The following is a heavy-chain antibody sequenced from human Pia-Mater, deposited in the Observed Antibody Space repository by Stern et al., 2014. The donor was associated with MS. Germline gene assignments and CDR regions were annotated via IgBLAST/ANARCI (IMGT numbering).Heavy chain of an antibody. CDR1: GGTFNVYA. V-gene: IGHV1-69*01. CDR2: IIPIFGTA. CDR3: ARDGRHTDNYGLDV. D-gene: IGHD3-9*01. J-gene: IGHJ6*02. Sequence: VQLEESGAEVKKPGSSVKVSCKASGGTFNVYAINWLRQAPGQGLEWMGGIIPIFGTANYAQKFQGRVTIPADESTRTSSMQLSSLRYDDTAVYYCARDGRHTDNYGLDVWGQGTTVTVSS.